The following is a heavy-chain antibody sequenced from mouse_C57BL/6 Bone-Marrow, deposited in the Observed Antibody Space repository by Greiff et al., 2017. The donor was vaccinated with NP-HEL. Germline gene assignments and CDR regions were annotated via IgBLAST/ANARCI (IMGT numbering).Heavy chain of an antibody. V-gene: IGHV5-12*01. CDR3: ARHYYGSHYYAMDY. CDR2: ISNGGGST. Sequence: EVQLVESGGGLVQPGGSLKLSCAASGFTFSDYYMYWVRQTPEKRLEWVAYISNGGGSTYYPDTVKGRFTISRDNAKNTLYLQMSRLKSEDTAMYYCARHYYGSHYYAMDYWGQGTSVTVSS. D-gene: IGHD1-1*01. CDR1: GFTFSDYY. J-gene: IGHJ4*01.